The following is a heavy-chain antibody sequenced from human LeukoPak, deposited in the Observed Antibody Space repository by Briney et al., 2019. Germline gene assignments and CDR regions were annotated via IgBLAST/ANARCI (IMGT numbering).Heavy chain of an antibody. CDR1: GYTLTGHY. CDR3: ARDLYLTYNDILSGYYSSWFDP. D-gene: IGHD3-9*01. V-gene: IGHV1-2*02. Sequence: ASVKVSCKASGYTLTGHYIHWVRQAPGQGLDWMGWINPNSGGTNYAQKFQDRVTMTRDTSIGTAYMELSSLRSDDTAVYYCARDLYLTYNDILSGYYSSWFDPWGQGTLVTVSS. J-gene: IGHJ5*02. CDR2: INPNSGGT.